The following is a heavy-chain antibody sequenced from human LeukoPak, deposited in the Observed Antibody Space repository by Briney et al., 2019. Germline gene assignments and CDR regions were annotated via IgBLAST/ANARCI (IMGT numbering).Heavy chain of an antibody. CDR1: GFTFSNAL. CDR2: IKSRTDGGAT. D-gene: IGHD3-10*01. V-gene: IGHV3-15*01. J-gene: IGHJ4*02. CDR3: ATYEGVY. Sequence: VGSLRLSCAASGFTFSNALMSWVRQAPGKGLEWVGRIKSRTDGGATEYAAPVQGRFTISRDDSKNMLYLQMNSLKTEDTAVYYCATYEGVYWGQGTLVTVSS.